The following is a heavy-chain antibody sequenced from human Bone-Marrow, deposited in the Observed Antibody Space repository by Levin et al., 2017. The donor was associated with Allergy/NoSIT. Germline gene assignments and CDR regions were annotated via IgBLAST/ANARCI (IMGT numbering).Heavy chain of an antibody. V-gene: IGHV1-2*06. CDR3: AYNLLGYYYYMDG. CDR1: GYTFTGYY. J-gene: IGHJ6*03. CDR2: INPNSGGT. D-gene: IGHD1-14*01. Sequence: GGSLRLSCKASGYTFTGYYMHWVRQAPGQGLEWMGRINPNSGGTNYAQKFQGRVTMTRDTSISTAYMELSRLRSDDTAVYYCAYNLLGYYYYMDGWGKGTTVTVSS.